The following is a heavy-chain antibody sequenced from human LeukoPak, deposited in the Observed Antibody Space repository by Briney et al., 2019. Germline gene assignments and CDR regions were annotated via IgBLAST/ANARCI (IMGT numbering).Heavy chain of an antibody. D-gene: IGHD6-19*01. J-gene: IGHJ4*02. V-gene: IGHV3-43*01. Sequence: GGSLRLSCAASGFTFDDYTMHWVRQAPGKGLEWVFLISWDGGSTYYADSVKGRFTISRDNSKNSLYLQMNSLRTEDTALYYCAKGIAVAGTPYFDYWGQGTLVTVSS. CDR3: AKGIAVAGTPYFDY. CDR1: GFTFDDYT. CDR2: ISWDGGST.